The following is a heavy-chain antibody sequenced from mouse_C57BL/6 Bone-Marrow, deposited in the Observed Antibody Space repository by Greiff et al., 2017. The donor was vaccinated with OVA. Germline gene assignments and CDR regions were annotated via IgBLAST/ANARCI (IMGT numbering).Heavy chain of an antibody. CDR3: TRSFYSTFAY. J-gene: IGHJ3*01. Sequence: EVQGVESGTVLARPGASVKMSCKTSGYTFTSYWMHWVKQRPGQGLEWIGAIYPGNSDTSYNQKFKGKAKLTAVTSASTAYMELSSLTNEDSAVYYCTRSFYSTFAYWGQGTLVTVSA. V-gene: IGHV1-5*01. CDR2: IYPGNSDT. CDR1: GYTFTSYW. D-gene: IGHD2-5*01.